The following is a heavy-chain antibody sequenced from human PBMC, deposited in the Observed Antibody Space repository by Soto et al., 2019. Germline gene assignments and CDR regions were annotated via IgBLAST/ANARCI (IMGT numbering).Heavy chain of an antibody. V-gene: IGHV4-30-2*01. CDR2: YFQGGDA. D-gene: IGHD3-22*01. Sequence: PSETLSLTCAVSGASVSSGSYSWSWIRQPPGKGLEWIGFYFQGGDAYYNPSLESRVTISVDRSKNQCSLKLRSVTAADTAVYYCARLDYQSSGSYAYDIWGQGTTVTVSS. J-gene: IGHJ3*02. CDR3: ARLDYQSSGSYAYDI. CDR1: GASVSSGSYS.